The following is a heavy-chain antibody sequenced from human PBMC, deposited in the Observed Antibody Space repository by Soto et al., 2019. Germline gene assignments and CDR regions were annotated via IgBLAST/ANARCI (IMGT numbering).Heavy chain of an antibody. V-gene: IGHV4-39*01. D-gene: IGHD6-19*01. CDR3: ARHGYTSGRTYFDY. CDR1: GGSISSSSYY. Sequence: PSETLSLTCTVSGGSISSSSYYWGWIRQPPGKGLEWIGSIYDRGNTYSNPSLKSRLTTSLDTSKNQFSLKLTSVTAADTAVYYCARHGYTSGRTYFDYWGQGTLVTVSS. J-gene: IGHJ4*02. CDR2: IYDRGNT.